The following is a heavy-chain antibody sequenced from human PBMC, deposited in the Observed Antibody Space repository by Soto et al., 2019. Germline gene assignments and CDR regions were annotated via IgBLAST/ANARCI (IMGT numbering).Heavy chain of an antibody. V-gene: IGHV1-46*01. Sequence: GSVKVSCKASGYTLTSYYMHWVRQAPGQGLEWMGIINPSGGSTSYAQKFQGRVTMTRDTSTSTVYMELSSPRSEDTAVYYCAREAGLRFLEWLFRAYYYYGMDVWGQGTTVTVSS. CDR1: GYTLTSYY. J-gene: IGHJ6*02. CDR2: INPSGGST. D-gene: IGHD3-3*01. CDR3: AREAGLRFLEWLFRAYYYYGMDV.